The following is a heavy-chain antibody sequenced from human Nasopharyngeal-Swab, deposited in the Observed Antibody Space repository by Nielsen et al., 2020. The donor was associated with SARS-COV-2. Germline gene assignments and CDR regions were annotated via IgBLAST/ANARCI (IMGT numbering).Heavy chain of an antibody. CDR2: IYPGDSDT. D-gene: IGHD3-9*01. CDR3: ARLDYDILTGWGGFDP. J-gene: IGHJ5*02. Sequence: GGSLRLSCKGSGYSFTSYWIGWVRQIPGKGLEWMGIIYPGDSDTRYSPSFQGQVTISADKSISTAYLQWSSLKASDTAMYYCARLDYDILTGWGGFDPWGQGTLVTVSS. V-gene: IGHV5-51*01. CDR1: GYSFTSYW.